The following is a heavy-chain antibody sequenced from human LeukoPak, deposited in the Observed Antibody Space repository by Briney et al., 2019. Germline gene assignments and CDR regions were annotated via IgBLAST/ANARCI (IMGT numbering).Heavy chain of an antibody. CDR2: IIPILGIA. Sequence: SVKVSCKASGGTFSSYTISWVRQAPGQGLEWMGRIIPILGIANYAQKFQGRVTITADKSTSTAHMELSSLRSEDTAVYYCAREEDCSSTSCYQVFDYWGQGTLVTVSS. CDR1: GGTFSSYT. D-gene: IGHD2-2*01. J-gene: IGHJ4*02. CDR3: AREEDCSSTSCYQVFDY. V-gene: IGHV1-69*04.